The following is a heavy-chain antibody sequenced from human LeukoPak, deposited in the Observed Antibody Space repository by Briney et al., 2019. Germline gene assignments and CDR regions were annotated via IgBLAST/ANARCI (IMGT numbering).Heavy chain of an antibody. V-gene: IGHV6-1*01. D-gene: IGHD6-6*01. Sequence: SQTLSLTCAVSGDTIFTNNVAWNWIRQSPSRGLEWLGRTYYRSKWSFDYAVSVKSRITINADTSKNQFSLQLSSVTPEDTAVYYCARGKYTSFDNWGQGTLVTVSS. J-gene: IGHJ4*02. CDR3: ARGKYTSFDN. CDR1: GDTIFTNNVA. CDR2: TYYRSKWSF.